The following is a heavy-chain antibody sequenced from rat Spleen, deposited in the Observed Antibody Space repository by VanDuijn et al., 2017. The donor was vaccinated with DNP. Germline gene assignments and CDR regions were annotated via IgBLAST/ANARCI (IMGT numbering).Heavy chain of an antibody. Sequence: EVQLVESGGDLVLPGRSLELSCRASGFTFSYYWMTWLRQVPGKGLEWIASISPGGDNSYYRDSVKGRFTISRDNAKSTLFLQMDSLRSEETATYYCARSLQWGYYFDYWGQGVTVTVSS. CDR1: GFTFSYYW. V-gene: IGHV5S11*01. CDR3: ARSLQWGYYFDY. CDR2: ISPGGDNS. D-gene: IGHD3-2*01. J-gene: IGHJ2*01.